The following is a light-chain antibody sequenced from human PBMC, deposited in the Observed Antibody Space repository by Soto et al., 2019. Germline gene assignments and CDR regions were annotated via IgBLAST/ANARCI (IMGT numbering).Light chain of an antibody. CDR1: SSDVGGYNY. V-gene: IGLV2-14*01. CDR2: EVS. J-gene: IGLJ1*01. CDR3: SSYTGSSTLYV. Sequence: LTQPASVSGSPGQSITISCTGTSSDVGGYNYVSWYQQHPGKAPKLIIYEVSNRPSGVSNRFSGSKSGNTASLTISGLQAEEEADYYCSSYTGSSTLYVFGTGTKV.